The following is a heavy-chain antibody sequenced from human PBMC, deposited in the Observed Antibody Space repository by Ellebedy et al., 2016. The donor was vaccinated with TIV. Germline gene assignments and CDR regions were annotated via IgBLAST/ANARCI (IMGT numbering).Heavy chain of an antibody. J-gene: IGHJ4*02. CDR2: IDPTDSYT. Sequence: GESLKISCKGSGYSFTTSWISWVRQMPGRGLEWMGKIDPTDSYTNYSPSFQGHVTISVDKSISTAYLQWSSLKASDTAMYYCASTPLTVPGGPDYWGQGTLVTVSS. CDR3: ASTPLTVPGGPDY. D-gene: IGHD3-9*01. CDR1: GYSFTTSW. V-gene: IGHV5-10-1*01.